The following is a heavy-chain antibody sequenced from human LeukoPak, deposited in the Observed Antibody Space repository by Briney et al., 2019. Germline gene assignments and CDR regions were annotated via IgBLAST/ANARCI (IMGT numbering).Heavy chain of an antibody. Sequence: GGSLRLSCAASGFTFTDYSMNWVRQAPGKGLEWVSYISSSSTTIFYADSVKGRFTISRDNAKNSLFLQMNGLRDEDTALYYCAREHVIAAGGDGFDSWGQGTLVTVSS. CDR1: GFTFTDYS. V-gene: IGHV3-48*02. CDR3: AREHVIAAGGDGFDS. CDR2: ISSSSTTI. D-gene: IGHD2/OR15-2a*01. J-gene: IGHJ4*02.